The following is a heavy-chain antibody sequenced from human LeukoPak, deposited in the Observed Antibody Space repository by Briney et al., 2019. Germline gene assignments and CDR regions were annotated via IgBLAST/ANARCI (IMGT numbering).Heavy chain of an antibody. V-gene: IGHV3-9*01. J-gene: IGHJ3*02. CDR2: TSWNSGSI. CDR1: GFTFDDYA. Sequence: SLSLSCAASGFTFDDYAMHWVRQAPGQGLEGGSGTSWNSGSIGYADSVKGRFTISRDNAKNSLYLQMNSLRAEDTALYYCAKDKVTGYCSGGSCSRAFDIWGQGTMVTVSS. CDR3: AKDKVTGYCSGGSCSRAFDI. D-gene: IGHD2-15*01.